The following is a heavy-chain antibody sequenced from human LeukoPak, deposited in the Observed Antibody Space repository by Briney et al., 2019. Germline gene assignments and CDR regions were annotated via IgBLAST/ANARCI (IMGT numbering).Heavy chain of an antibody. V-gene: IGHV1-46*01. J-gene: IGHJ4*02. Sequence: ASVKVSCKASGYTFTSYYMHWVRQAPGQGLEWMGAISPSGDSTNYAQKFQGRVTMTGDTSTSTVYMELSTLRSEDTAVYYCARSAGGSTFPYWGQGTLVTVSS. CDR2: ISPSGDST. CDR3: ARSAGGSTFPY. D-gene: IGHD6-13*01. CDR1: GYTFTSYY.